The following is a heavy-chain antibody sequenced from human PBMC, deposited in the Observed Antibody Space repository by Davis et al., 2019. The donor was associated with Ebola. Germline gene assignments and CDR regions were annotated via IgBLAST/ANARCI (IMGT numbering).Heavy chain of an antibody. J-gene: IGHJ4*02. CDR3: ACARAQNDY. V-gene: IGHV3-74*01. CDR2: ISSDGGIT. Sequence: GESLKISCAASGFTFSRYWMHWVRQAPGKGLVYVSRISSDGGITSYADSVKGRFTFSRDNSKNTLYLQMNNLRAEDTAIYYCACARAQNDYWGQGTLVTVSS. CDR1: GFTFSRYW.